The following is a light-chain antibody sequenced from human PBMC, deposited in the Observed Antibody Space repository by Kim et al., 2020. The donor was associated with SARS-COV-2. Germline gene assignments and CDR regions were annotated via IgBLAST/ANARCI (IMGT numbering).Light chain of an antibody. CDR1: QRISSS. Sequence: DIRMTQSPSSLSASVGDRVTITCRTSQRISSSLNWYQQKPGTAPKLLIYAASGLQSGVPSRFSGSGSGTDFTLTINGLQPEDFATYFCQQSYTFPRTFGQGTKVEVK. CDR3: QQSYTFPRT. CDR2: AAS. J-gene: IGKJ1*01. V-gene: IGKV1-39*01.